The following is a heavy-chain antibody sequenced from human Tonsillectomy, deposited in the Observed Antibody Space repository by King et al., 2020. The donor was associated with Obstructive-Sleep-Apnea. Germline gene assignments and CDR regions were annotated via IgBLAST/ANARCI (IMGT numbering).Heavy chain of an antibody. CDR3: AHRSSGVPSGFDY. Sequence: TLKESGPTWVKPTQTLTLTCTFSGFSLSTIGGCVGCSRHAPGQALEWLALFYWEDDKRYSPSLKSGVTITKDTSENQVVLTMTNMDPVDTATYYCAHRSSGVPSGFDYWGQGTLVTVSS. CDR1: GFSLSTIGGC. J-gene: IGHJ4*02. D-gene: IGHD6-19*01. CDR2: FYWEDDK. V-gene: IGHV2-5*02.